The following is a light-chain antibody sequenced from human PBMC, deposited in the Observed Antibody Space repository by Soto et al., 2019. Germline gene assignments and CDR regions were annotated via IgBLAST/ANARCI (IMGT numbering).Light chain of an antibody. Sequence: EIVMTQSPATLSVSPGERATLSCRASQSVSSNLAWYRQKPGQAPRLLIYGPSTRAPGIPARFSGSGSGAEVTLTISSLQSEDFAVYYCQQYYNWPWTFGQGTKVEIK. CDR1: QSVSSN. J-gene: IGKJ1*01. CDR3: QQYYNWPWT. CDR2: GPS. V-gene: IGKV3-15*01.